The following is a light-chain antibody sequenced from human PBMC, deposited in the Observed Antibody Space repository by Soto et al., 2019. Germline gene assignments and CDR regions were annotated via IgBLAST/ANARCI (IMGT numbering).Light chain of an antibody. J-gene: IGKJ1*01. CDR3: QQYGTSPTT. CDR1: QSVSSNY. Sequence: EIVLTQSPGTLSLSPGERATLSCRASQSVSSNYLAWYQQRPGQAPRLLMYGASSRATGIPDRFSGRGSGTDFTLTISRLEPEDFAVYYCQQYGTSPTTFGQGTKVEIK. V-gene: IGKV3-20*01. CDR2: GAS.